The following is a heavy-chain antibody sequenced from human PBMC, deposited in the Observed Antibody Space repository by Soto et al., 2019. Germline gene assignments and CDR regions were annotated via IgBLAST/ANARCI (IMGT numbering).Heavy chain of an antibody. CDR1: GGSFSDYA. J-gene: IGHJ6*02. CDR3: AGDGDYYDSSGFQRDYHYYGMDV. D-gene: IGHD3-22*01. Sequence: QVQLVQSGAEVKKPGSSVKVSCQASGGSFSDYAISWVRQAPGQGLESMGGIIPMLGIADNAQKFQGRVIITADEYTSTVYMQLCSLRSEDTAVHYCAGDGDYYDSSGFQRDYHYYGMDVWGQATTVTGAS. CDR2: IIPMLGIA. V-gene: IGHV1-69*19.